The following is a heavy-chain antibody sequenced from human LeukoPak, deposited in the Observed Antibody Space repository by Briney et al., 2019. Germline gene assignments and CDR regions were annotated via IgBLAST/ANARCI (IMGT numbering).Heavy chain of an antibody. CDR2: IYYTGST. J-gene: IGHJ4*02. Sequence: PSETLCLTCTVSGGTISSYFLTWIRQPPGKGLEWIGYIYYTGSTNYNPSLKSRVTISLDTSKNQFSLRLTSATAADTAVYYCARGIVGGSRVDYWGQRTLVPVSS. V-gene: IGHV4-59*01. CDR3: ARGIVGGSRVDY. CDR1: GGTISSYF. D-gene: IGHD1-26*01.